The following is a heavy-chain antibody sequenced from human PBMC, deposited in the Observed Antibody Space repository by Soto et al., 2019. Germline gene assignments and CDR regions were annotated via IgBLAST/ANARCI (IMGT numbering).Heavy chain of an antibody. CDR2: IIPIFGTA. CDR3: ARDSSGYYYWYFDL. J-gene: IGHJ2*01. CDR1: GGTFSSYA. Sequence: QVQLVQSGAEVKKPGSSVKVSCKASGGTFSSYAISWVRQAPGQGLEWMGGIIPIFGTANYAQKFQGRVTITADESTSTDYMELSSLRSEDTAVYYCARDSSGYYYWYFDLWGRGTLVTVSS. D-gene: IGHD3-22*01. V-gene: IGHV1-69*01.